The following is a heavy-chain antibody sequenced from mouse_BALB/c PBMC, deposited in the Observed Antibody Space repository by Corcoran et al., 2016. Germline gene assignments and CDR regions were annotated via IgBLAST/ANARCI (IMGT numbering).Heavy chain of an antibody. D-gene: IGHD1-1*01. V-gene: IGHV14-1*02. CDR2: IDPENGNT. CDR3: ARSGSSYAMDY. J-gene: IGHJ4*01. Sequence: EVQLQQSGAELVRPGALVKLSCKASGFNIKDYYMHWGKQRPEQGLEWIGWIDPENGNTIYDPKFQGKASITADTSSNTAYLQLSSLTSEDTAVYYCARSGSSYAMDYWGQGTSVTVSS. CDR1: GFNIKDYY.